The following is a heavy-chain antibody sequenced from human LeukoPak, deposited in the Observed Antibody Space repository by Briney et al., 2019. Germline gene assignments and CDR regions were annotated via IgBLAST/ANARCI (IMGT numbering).Heavy chain of an antibody. Sequence: ASVKVSCKASGYTFIGYYMHWVRQAPGQGLEWMGWINPSGGSTTYAQNFQGRVTMTRDTSTSTVYMELSSLRSEDTAVYYCAREGGEQWLVNRRSQGTNAFDIWDQGTMVTVSS. D-gene: IGHD6-19*01. CDR1: GYTFIGYY. V-gene: IGHV1-46*01. CDR2: INPSGGST. CDR3: AREGGEQWLVNRRSQGTNAFDI. J-gene: IGHJ3*02.